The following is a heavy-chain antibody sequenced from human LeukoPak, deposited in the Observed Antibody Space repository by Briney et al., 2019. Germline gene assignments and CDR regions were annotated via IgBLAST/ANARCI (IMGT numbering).Heavy chain of an antibody. CDR3: TRDAYNFNDFDY. J-gene: IGHJ4*02. Sequence: GGPLRLSCAVSEFTFSHFAMHWVRQAPGKGLEWVAVVSSHGNDGYYADSVKGRFTISRDNSKNTLYLQIDSLRAEDTAIYYCTRDAYNFNDFDYWGQETLVTVSS. D-gene: IGHD5-24*01. CDR2: VSSHGNDG. V-gene: IGHV3-30*01. CDR1: EFTFSHFA.